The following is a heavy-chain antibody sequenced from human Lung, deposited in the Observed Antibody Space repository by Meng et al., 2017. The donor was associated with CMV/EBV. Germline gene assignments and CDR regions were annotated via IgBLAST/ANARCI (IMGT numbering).Heavy chain of an antibody. CDR1: GFSLSTGRVG. CDR3: VHSIYGGIDLDF. Sequence: TFSGFSLSTGRVGVGWIRQPPGQALEWLAIIYWNDEQRHSPSLKSRLTITRDTSKNQVVLTMTNMDPVDTATYYCVHSIYGGIDLDFWGQGTLVTVSS. D-gene: IGHD4-23*01. CDR2: IYWNDEQ. J-gene: IGHJ4*02. V-gene: IGHV2-5*01.